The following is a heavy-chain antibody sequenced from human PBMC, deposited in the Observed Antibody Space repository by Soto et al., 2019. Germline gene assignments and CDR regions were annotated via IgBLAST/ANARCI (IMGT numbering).Heavy chain of an antibody. V-gene: IGHV1-69*13. D-gene: IGHD3-22*01. CDR2: IIPIFGTA. J-gene: IGHJ3*02. CDR3: ARGYYYDSSGSYHLEADAFGI. Sequence: ASVKVSCKASGGTFSSYAISWVRQAPGQGLEWMGGIIPIFGTANYAQKFQGRVTITADESTSTAYMELSSLRSEDTAVYYCARGYYYDSSGSYHLEADAFGIWGQGTMVTVSS. CDR1: GGTFSSYA.